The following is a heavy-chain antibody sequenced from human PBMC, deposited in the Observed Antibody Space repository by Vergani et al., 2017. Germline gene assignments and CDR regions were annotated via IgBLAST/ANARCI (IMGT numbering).Heavy chain of an antibody. V-gene: IGHV3-23*04. CDR3: AKGGFFTDDFDY. J-gene: IGHJ4*02. Sequence: VQLVESGGGVVQPGRSLRLSCAASGFTFSSYAMSWVRQAPGKGLEWVSAISGSGGSTYYADSVKGRFTISRDNSKNTLYLQMTSLRAEDTAVYYCAKGGFFTDDFDYWGQGTLVTVSS. CDR1: GFTFSSYA. CDR2: ISGSGGST. D-gene: IGHD3-10*01.